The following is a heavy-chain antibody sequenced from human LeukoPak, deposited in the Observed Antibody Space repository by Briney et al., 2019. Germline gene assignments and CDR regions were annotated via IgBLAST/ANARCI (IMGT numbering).Heavy chain of an antibody. V-gene: IGHV5-51*01. CDR3: ARQSGSASYRGSYVY. Sequence: ESLKISCKGSGYIFTNYWIGWVRQMPGKGLEWMGIIYPGDSDTRYSPSFHGQVTISADKSISTAYLQWNSLKASDTAMYYCARQSGSASYRGSYVYWGQGTLVTVSS. CDR1: GYIFTNYW. J-gene: IGHJ4*02. CDR2: IYPGDSDT. D-gene: IGHD3-10*01.